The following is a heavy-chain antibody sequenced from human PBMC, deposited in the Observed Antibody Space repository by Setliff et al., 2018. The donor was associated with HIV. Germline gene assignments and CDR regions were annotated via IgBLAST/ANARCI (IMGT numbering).Heavy chain of an antibody. CDR1: GGSIRSSDYY. Sequence: SETLSLTCSVSGGSIRSSDYYWGWIRQTPGKGLEWIGTIHYSGGTSYNPSLKSRVRFSMEGSQNQFSLKVRSVTAADSAIYYCARNAGYSSSWYVYWGQGVLVTVSS. CDR3: ARNAGYSSSWYVY. V-gene: IGHV4-39*07. CDR2: IHYSGGT. D-gene: IGHD6-13*01. J-gene: IGHJ4*02.